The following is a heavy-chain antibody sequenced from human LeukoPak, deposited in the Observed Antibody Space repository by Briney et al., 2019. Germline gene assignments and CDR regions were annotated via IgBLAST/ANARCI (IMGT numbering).Heavy chain of an antibody. D-gene: IGHD2-15*01. J-gene: IGHJ4*02. V-gene: IGHV3-7*03. CDR3: STVPSAREDF. Sequence: PGGSLRLSCAASGFTFSSYWMSWVRQAPGKGLEWVANIKQDGSEKYYVDSVKGRFTISRDDSKNTLYLQMNSLNAEDSGVYYCSTVPSAREDFWGQGTLVIVSA. CDR2: IKQDGSEK. CDR1: GFTFSSYW.